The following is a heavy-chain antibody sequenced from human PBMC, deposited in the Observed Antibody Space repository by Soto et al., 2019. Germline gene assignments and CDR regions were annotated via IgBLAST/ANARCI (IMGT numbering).Heavy chain of an antibody. Sequence: QVQLQESGPGLVKPSQTLSLTCTVSGCSISSGDYYWSWIHQPPGKGLAWIGYIYYSGSTYYNPSLKSRVTLAVDTSKNQFALKLSSVTAADTAVYYCARGDTAMGPGCFDYWGQGTPVTVSS. CDR1: GCSISSGDYY. J-gene: IGHJ4*02. V-gene: IGHV4-30-4*01. D-gene: IGHD5-18*01. CDR2: IYYSGST. CDR3: ARGDTAMGPGCFDY.